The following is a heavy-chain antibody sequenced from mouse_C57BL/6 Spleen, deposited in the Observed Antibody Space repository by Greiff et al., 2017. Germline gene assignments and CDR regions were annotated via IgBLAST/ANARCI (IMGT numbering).Heavy chain of an antibody. CDR1: GYAFSSSW. J-gene: IGHJ4*01. V-gene: IGHV1-82*01. Sequence: VKLQQSGPELVKPGASVKISCKASGYAFSSSWLNWVKQRPGKGLEWIGRIYPGDGDTNYNGKFKGKATLTADKSSSTAYMQLSSLKSEDSAVYFCARAIYYGSSYFYAMDYWGQGTSVTVSS. CDR2: IYPGDGDT. D-gene: IGHD1-1*01. CDR3: ARAIYYGSSYFYAMDY.